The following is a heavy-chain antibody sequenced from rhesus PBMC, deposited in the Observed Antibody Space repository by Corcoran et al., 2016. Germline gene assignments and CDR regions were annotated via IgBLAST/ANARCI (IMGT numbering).Heavy chain of an antibody. J-gene: IGHJ4*01. CDR1: GGSISDDSY. V-gene: IGHV4-106*01. CDR2: IYGRTGDT. D-gene: IGHD2-2*01. Sequence: QVQLQESGPGLVKPSETLSLTCAVSGGSISDDSYWTWIRQPPGKGLEWIGNIYGRTGDTNHNPSRKKRVTISIDTSKNQASLKLSSVTAADTAVYYCAATSVQDYWGQGVLVTVSS. CDR3: AATSVQDY.